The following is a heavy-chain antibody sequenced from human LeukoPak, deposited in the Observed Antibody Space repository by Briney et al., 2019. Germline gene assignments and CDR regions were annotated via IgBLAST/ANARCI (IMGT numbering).Heavy chain of an antibody. CDR2: ISSSSSYI. V-gene: IGHV3-21*01. Sequence: GGSLRLSCAASGFTFSSYSMNWVRQAPGKGLEWVSSISSSSSYIYYADSVKGRFTISRDNAKNSLYLQMNSLRAEDTAVYYCATTEELQYYDIIYYYYYMDVWGKGTTVTVSS. CDR1: GFTFSSYS. J-gene: IGHJ6*03. D-gene: IGHD3-9*01. CDR3: ATTEELQYYDIIYYYYYMDV.